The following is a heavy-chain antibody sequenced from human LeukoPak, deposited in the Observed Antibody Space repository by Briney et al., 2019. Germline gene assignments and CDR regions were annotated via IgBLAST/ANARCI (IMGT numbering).Heavy chain of an antibody. J-gene: IGHJ4*02. CDR2: IYPGDSDT. D-gene: IGHD1-20*01. V-gene: IGHV5-51*01. Sequence: GESLKISCKGSGYTFTSYWIVWVRQMPGKGLEWMGIIYPGDSDTRYNPSFQGQVAISADKSISSAYLQWNSLKASDTAMYYCARLRDNWEDYWGQGTLVTVSS. CDR1: GYTFTSYW. CDR3: ARLRDNWEDY.